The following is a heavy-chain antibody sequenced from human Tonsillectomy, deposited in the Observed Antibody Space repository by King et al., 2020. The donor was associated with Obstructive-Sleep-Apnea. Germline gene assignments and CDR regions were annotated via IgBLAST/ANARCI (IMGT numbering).Heavy chain of an antibody. J-gene: IGHJ4*02. CDR2: IYYSGST. Sequence: VQLQESGPGLVKPSQTLSLTCTVSGGSISSGGYYWSWIRQYPGKGLEWIGYIYYSGSTYYNPSLKSRVTISVDTSKNQFSLKLSSVTAADTAVYYCARVRYYESGGYQGYFDYWGQGTLVTVSS. D-gene: IGHD3-22*01. V-gene: IGHV4-31*03. CDR3: ARVRYYESGGYQGYFDY. CDR1: GGSISSGGYY.